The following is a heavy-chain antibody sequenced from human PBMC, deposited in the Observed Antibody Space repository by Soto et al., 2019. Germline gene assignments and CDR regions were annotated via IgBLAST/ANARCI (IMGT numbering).Heavy chain of an antibody. Sequence: QVQLVESGGGVVQPGRSLRLSCAASGLTFSSYGMHWVRQAPGEGLEWVAVVWYDGSNTYYADSVKGRFTISRDNSKNTLYLQMNSLRAEDTAVYYCARDGGAVAGLYNWLDPWGQGTLVTVSS. V-gene: IGHV3-33*01. CDR1: GLTFSSYG. CDR2: VWYDGSNT. CDR3: ARDGGAVAGLYNWLDP. D-gene: IGHD6-19*01. J-gene: IGHJ5*02.